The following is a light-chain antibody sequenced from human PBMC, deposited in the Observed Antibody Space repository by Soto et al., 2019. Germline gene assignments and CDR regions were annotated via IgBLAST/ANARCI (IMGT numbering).Light chain of an antibody. Sequence: EIVMAQSPATLSVSPGERSTLSCRASHSISSDLAWYQQKPGQAPRLLLYGASTTATGIPARFSGSGSGTEFTLTISSLQPEDFAVYYCQRYREWPWTFGQGTKVDI. CDR1: HSISSD. CDR2: GAS. V-gene: IGKV3-15*01. CDR3: QRYREWPWT. J-gene: IGKJ1*01.